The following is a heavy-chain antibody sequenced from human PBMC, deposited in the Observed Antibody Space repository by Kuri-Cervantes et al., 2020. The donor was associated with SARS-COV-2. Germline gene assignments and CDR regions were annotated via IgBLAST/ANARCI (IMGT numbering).Heavy chain of an antibody. CDR3: ATWYCDILTGHLPSYYFDY. CDR1: GGSISSSSYY. J-gene: IGHJ4*01. CDR2: IYYSGST. V-gene: IGHV4-39*07. Sequence: SETLSLTCTVSGGSISSSSYYWGWIRQPPGKGLEWIGSIYYSGSTYYNPSLKSRVTISVDTSENQFSLKLSSVTAADTAVYYCATWYCDILTGHLPSYYFDYWGQGTLVNVSS. D-gene: IGHD3-9*01.